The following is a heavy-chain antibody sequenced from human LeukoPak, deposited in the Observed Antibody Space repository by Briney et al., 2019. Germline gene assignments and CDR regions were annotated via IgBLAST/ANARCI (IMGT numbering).Heavy chain of an antibody. J-gene: IGHJ4*02. CDR1: GGSISGSSYY. D-gene: IGHD3-10*01. Sequence: SETLSLTCTVSGGSISGSSYYWGWIRQPPGKGLEWIGSIYYSGSTYYNPSLKSRVTISVDTSKNQFSLKLSSVTAADTAVYYCARDQIMVLGYFDYWGQGTLVTVSS. V-gene: IGHV4-39*07. CDR3: ARDQIMVLGYFDY. CDR2: IYYSGST.